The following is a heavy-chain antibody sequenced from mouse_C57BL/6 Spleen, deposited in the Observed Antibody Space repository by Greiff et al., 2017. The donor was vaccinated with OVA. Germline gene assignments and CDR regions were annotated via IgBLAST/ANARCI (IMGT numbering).Heavy chain of an antibody. V-gene: IGHV1-69*01. D-gene: IGHD1-1*01. Sequence: QVHVKQPGAELVMPGASVKLSCKASGYTFTSYWMHWVKQRPGQGLEWIGEIDPSDSYTNYNQKFKGKSTLTVDKSSSTAYMQLSSLTSEDSAVYDCARSTVVAPYFDYWGQGTTLTVSS. J-gene: IGHJ2*01. CDR2: IDPSDSYT. CDR1: GYTFTSYW. CDR3: ARSTVVAPYFDY.